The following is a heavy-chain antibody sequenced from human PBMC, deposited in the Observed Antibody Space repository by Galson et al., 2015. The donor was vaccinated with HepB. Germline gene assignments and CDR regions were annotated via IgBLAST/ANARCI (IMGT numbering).Heavy chain of an antibody. CDR2: TYYRSKWYN. J-gene: IGHJ5*02. CDR3: ARETAAAWFDP. CDR1: GDSVSSNSGA. D-gene: IGHD6-13*01. Sequence: CAISGDSVSSNSGAWNWIRQSPSRGLEWLGRTYYRSKWYNDYAVSVKSRITINPDTSKNQFSLHLNSVNPEDTAVYFCARETAAAWFDPWGQGNLVTVPS. V-gene: IGHV6-1*01.